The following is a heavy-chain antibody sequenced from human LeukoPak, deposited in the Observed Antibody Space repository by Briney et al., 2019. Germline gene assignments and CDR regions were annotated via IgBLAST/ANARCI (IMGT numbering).Heavy chain of an antibody. CDR2: IYYTGGT. CDR1: GGSVSSGGYY. V-gene: IGHV4-31*03. D-gene: IGHD4-11*01. J-gene: IGHJ3*01. Sequence: SQTLSLTCTVSGGSVSSGGYYWVWIRQRPGKGLEWIGYIYYTGGTSYNPSLKSRLTIAVDTSKNQFSLKLSSVTAADTAVYYCARPLNTVHDTFDVWGQGTMVTVSS. CDR3: ARPLNTVHDTFDV.